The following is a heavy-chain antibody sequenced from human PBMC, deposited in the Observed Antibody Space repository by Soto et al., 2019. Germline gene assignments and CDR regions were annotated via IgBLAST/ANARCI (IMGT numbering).Heavy chain of an antibody. Sequence: PGESLKISCKGSGYTFTEYWIVWVRQLPGKGLEWMGIIYPGDSDTSYSPSFQGQVTISADKSISTAYLQWSNLKASDTAMYYCARHLGAAAGPLYGMDVWGQGTTVTVSS. V-gene: IGHV5-51*01. CDR1: GYTFTEYW. CDR2: IYPGDSDT. J-gene: IGHJ6*02. D-gene: IGHD6-13*01. CDR3: ARHLGAAAGPLYGMDV.